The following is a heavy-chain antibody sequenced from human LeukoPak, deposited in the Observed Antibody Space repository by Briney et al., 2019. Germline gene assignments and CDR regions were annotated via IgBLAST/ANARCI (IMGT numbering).Heavy chain of an antibody. V-gene: IGHV3-21*01. CDR2: ISSSSSYI. CDR1: GFTFSSYS. J-gene: IGHJ4*02. CDR3: ARFLGSSWAFDY. Sequence: GGSLRLSCAASGFTFSSYSMDWVRQAPRKGLEWVSSISSSSSYIYYADSMKGRFTISRDNAKNSLYLQMNSLRAEDTAVYYCARFLGSSWAFDYWGQGTLVTVSS. D-gene: IGHD6-13*01.